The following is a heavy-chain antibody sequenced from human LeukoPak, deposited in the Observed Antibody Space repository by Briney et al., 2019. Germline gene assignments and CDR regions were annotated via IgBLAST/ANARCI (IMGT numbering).Heavy chain of an antibody. Sequence: GGSLRLSCVGSGFNFSNYYMSWIRQAPGKGLEWISYITPNAVNKYYVDSVKGRFTISRDNAKNSLFLQMNSLRDEDTAVYYCAWSGSPDDYWGQGTLVTVSS. V-gene: IGHV3-11*01. D-gene: IGHD3/OR15-3a*01. CDR2: ITPNAVNK. J-gene: IGHJ4*02. CDR1: GFNFSNYY. CDR3: AWSGSPDDY.